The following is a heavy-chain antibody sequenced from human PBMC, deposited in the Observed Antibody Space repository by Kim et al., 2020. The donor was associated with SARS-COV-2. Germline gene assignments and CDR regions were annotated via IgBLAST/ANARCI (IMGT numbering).Heavy chain of an antibody. D-gene: IGHD3-16*01. Sequence: AAVKVSCEASGYALTSYTSNWVRQAPGQGLEWLGWINPYNGNTNYAQKFQDRVTMTTDTPTSIVYMEVRSLGFDDTAVYYCARVPRRTLSTVTSHPYYYM. CDR2: INPYNGNT. CDR1: GYALTSYT. CDR3: ARVPRRTLSTVTSHPYYYM. V-gene: IGHV1-18*01. J-gene: IGHJ6*03.